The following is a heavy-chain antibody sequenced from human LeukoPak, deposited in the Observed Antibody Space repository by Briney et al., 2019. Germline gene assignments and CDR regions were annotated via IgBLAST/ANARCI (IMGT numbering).Heavy chain of an antibody. V-gene: IGHV3-74*01. D-gene: IGHD3-22*01. J-gene: IGHJ6*03. CDR2: INSDGIRT. CDR3: ARGGSGSGYHYYYYYMDV. Sequence: PGGSLRLSCAASGFTFNSFWMYWVRHVPGKGLPWVARINSDGIRTSHADSVQGRFTISRDNANNTLYLQMNSRRVEDTAVYYCARGGSGSGYHYYYYYMDVWGKGTTVTISS. CDR1: GFTFNSFW.